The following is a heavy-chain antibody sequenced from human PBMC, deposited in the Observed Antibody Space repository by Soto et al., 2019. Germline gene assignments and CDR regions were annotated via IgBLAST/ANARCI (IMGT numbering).Heavy chain of an antibody. J-gene: IGHJ5*02. V-gene: IGHV3-23*01. CDR1: GFTFSSYA. D-gene: IGHD2-2*01. CDR3: AKEKVVPAAPTGWFDP. Sequence: EVQLLESGGGLVQPGGSLRLSCAASGFTFSSYAMSWVRQAPGKGLEWVSAISGSGGSTYYADSVKGRFTISRDNSKNTLYLKMNSLRAEDTAVYYCAKEKVVPAAPTGWFDPWGQGTLVTVSS. CDR2: ISGSGGST.